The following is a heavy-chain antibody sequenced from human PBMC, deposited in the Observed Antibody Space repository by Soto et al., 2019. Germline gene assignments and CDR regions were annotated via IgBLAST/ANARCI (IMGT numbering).Heavy chain of an antibody. Sequence: EVQLVETGGGLIQPGGSVRLSCAASGFTVSSNYMSWVRQAPGKGLEWVSVIYSGGSTYYADSVKGRFTISRDNSKNTLYLQMNSLRAEDTAVYYCARGLATHYYYDGMDVWGQGTTVTVSS. D-gene: IGHD2-15*01. CDR2: IYSGGST. CDR3: ARGLATHYYYDGMDV. J-gene: IGHJ6*02. V-gene: IGHV3-53*02. CDR1: GFTVSSNY.